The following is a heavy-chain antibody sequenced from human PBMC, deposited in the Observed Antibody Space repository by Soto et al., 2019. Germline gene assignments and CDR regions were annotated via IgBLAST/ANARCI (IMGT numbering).Heavy chain of an antibody. CDR1: GGSISSSSYY. Sequence: SETLSLTCTVSGGSISSSSYYWGWIRQPPGKGLEWIGSIYYSGSTYYNPSLKSRVTISVDTPKNQFSLKLSSVTAADTAVYYCARGVRTSSSWNPDAFDIWGQGTMVTVSS. J-gene: IGHJ3*02. D-gene: IGHD6-13*01. CDR2: IYYSGST. V-gene: IGHV4-39*01. CDR3: ARGVRTSSSWNPDAFDI.